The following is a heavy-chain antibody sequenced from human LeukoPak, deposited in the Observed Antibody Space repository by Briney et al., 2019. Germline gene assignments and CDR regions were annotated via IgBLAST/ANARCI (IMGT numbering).Heavy chain of an antibody. CDR2: ISGSGGST. J-gene: IGHJ5*02. CDR3: AKDQTPRYSSSWFNWFGP. V-gene: IGHV3-23*01. Sequence: GGSLRLSCAASGFTFSSDTMSWVRQAPGKGLEWVSAISGSGGSTYYADSVKGRFTISRDNSKNTLYLQMNSLRAEDTAVYYCAKDQTPRYSSSWFNWFGPWGQGTLVTVSS. CDR1: GFTFSSDT. D-gene: IGHD6-13*01.